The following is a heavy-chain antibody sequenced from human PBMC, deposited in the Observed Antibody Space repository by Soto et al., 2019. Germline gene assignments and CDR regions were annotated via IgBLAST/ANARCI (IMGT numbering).Heavy chain of an antibody. V-gene: IGHV4-31*03. J-gene: IGHJ5*02. CDR1: GDSISSDGYY. Sequence: PSETLSLTCTVSGDSISSDGYYWSWIRQHPGKGLEWIGYIDYSGSTYYNPSLKSRVTMSIGTSKNRFSLNLGSVTAADTAVFYCARGGYCRGSSCYTPVHWFDPWGQGTRVTVSS. D-gene: IGHD2-2*02. CDR3: ARGGYCRGSSCYTPVHWFDP. CDR2: IDYSGST.